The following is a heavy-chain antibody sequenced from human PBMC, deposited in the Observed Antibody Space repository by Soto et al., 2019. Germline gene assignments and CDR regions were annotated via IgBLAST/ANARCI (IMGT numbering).Heavy chain of an antibody. CDR2: ISGSGDRT. Sequence: EVQLLESGGGLVQPGGYLRLSCAASGFAFNTYAMDWVRQAPGKGLEWVSSISGSGDRTYYADSVKGRFTISRDNSENTLYLEMNSLRAEDTAVYYCANSDRGGSGNSNFWGQGTLVTVSS. CDR1: GFAFNTYA. D-gene: IGHD3-10*01. J-gene: IGHJ4*02. CDR3: ANSDRGGSGNSNF. V-gene: IGHV3-23*01.